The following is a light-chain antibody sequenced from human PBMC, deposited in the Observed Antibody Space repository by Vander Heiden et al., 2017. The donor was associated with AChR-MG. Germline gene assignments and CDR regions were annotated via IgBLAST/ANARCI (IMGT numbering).Light chain of an antibody. Sequence: SYVMTPAPSVSVAPGQTARIPCERTNIGSRSVHWYQQRPGQAPVVVIYEDSDRPSEIPDRFSGSNSGNTATLTITRVEGGDEADYYCQVWDSRSDHWVFGGGSKLTVL. CDR1: NIGSRS. CDR2: EDS. J-gene: IGLJ2*01. V-gene: IGLV3-21*02. CDR3: QVWDSRSDHWV.